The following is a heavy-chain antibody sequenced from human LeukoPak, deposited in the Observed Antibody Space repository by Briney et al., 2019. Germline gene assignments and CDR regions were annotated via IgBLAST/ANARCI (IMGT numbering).Heavy chain of an antibody. CDR3: ARSLGGTDFDH. V-gene: IGHV4-31*03. D-gene: IGHD3-16*01. CDR2: IYYTGSA. Sequence: SQTLSLTCTVSGGSISSGGNYWSWIRQHPGRGLEWIGYIYYTGSAYYNPSLKSRLTISLDTSKNQFSLNLSSETAADTAVYYCARSLGGTDFDHWGQGTLVTVSS. CDR1: GGSISSGGNY. J-gene: IGHJ4*02.